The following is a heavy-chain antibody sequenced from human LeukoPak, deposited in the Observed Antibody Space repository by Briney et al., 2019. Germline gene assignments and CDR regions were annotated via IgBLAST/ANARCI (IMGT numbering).Heavy chain of an antibody. J-gene: IGHJ4*02. CDR1: GYTFTSYD. D-gene: IGHD3-16*02. CDR3: ASGLRLGELSFNY. V-gene: IGHV1-2*02. Sequence: ASVKVSCKASGYTFTSYDINWVRQAPGQGLEWMGWINPNSGGTNYAQKFQGRVTMTRDTSISTAYMELSRLRSDDTAVYYCASGLRLGELSFNYWGQGTLVTVSS. CDR2: INPNSGGT.